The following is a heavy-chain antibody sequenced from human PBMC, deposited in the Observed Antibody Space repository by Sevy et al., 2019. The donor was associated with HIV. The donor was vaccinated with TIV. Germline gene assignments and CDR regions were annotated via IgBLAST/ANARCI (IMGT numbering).Heavy chain of an antibody. V-gene: IGHV3-30*14. D-gene: IGHD1-26*01. CDR2: ISHDGTNT. Sequence: GGSLRLSCAASRFAFSSYAVHWVRQAPGKGLEWVAFISHDGTNTDYAASMNGRLTIPTDNSRNTLHLDISSVRVEDTAVYSCAVGEGFFLYWGQGTLVTVSS. J-gene: IGHJ4*02. CDR3: AVGEGFFLY. CDR1: RFAFSSYA.